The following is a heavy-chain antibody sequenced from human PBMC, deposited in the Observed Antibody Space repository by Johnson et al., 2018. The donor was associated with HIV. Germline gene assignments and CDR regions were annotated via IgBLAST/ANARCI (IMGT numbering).Heavy chain of an antibody. CDR3: AREGVSGSYYDAFDL. Sequence: QVQLVESGGGLVQPGRSLRLSCAASGFTFSTYAMHWVRQAPGHGLEWVAVIASDESNKYYADSAKGRFTIPRDNSKNTLFMQMDSLRADDTAVYYCAREGVSGSYYDAFDLWGQGTMVTVSS. J-gene: IGHJ3*01. CDR1: GFTFSTYA. V-gene: IGHV3-30*04. CDR2: IASDESNK. D-gene: IGHD1-26*01.